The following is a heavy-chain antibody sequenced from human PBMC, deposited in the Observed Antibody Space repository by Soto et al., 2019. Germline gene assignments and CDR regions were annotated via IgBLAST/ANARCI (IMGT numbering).Heavy chain of an antibody. J-gene: IGHJ3*02. V-gene: IGHV4-4*07. CDR2: IYTRGRT. CDR1: GGSISSYY. Sequence: SENLSVTCTVSGGSISSYYWSWIRQPAGKGLEWIGRIYTRGRTNYNPSLKSRVTMSVDTSKNQFPMKLSSVTDADTAVYYCARLYHDAFDIWGQGTMVTVS. CDR3: ARLYHDAFDI. D-gene: IGHD3-16*01.